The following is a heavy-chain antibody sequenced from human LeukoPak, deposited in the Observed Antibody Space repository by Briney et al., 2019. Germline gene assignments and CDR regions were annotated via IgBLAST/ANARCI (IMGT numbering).Heavy chain of an antibody. D-gene: IGHD2-15*01. CDR1: GFNFTTFG. J-gene: IGHJ6*03. Sequence: PGGSLRLSCAASGFNFTTFGMHWARQAPGKGLEWVAFTRYDGSVKFYADSVKGRFTISRDNSKNTLYLQMNNLKTEDTATYHCTKDDIYYYYYMDVWGKGTTVTISS. V-gene: IGHV3-30*02. CDR2: TRYDGSVK. CDR3: TKDDIYYYYYMDV.